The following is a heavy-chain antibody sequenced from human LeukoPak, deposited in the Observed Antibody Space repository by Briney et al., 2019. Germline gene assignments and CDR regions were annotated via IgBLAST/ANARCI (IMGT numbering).Heavy chain of an antibody. CDR1: GGSISSSY. D-gene: IGHD6-13*01. Sequence: SETLSLTCTVSGGSISSSYWSWIRQPPGKGLEWIGYIYYSGSTNHNPSLKSRVTISIDTSKNQLSLKLSSVTAADTAVYYCARQQQIFDYWGQGALVTVSS. J-gene: IGHJ4*02. CDR3: ARQQQIFDY. V-gene: IGHV4-59*08. CDR2: IYYSGST.